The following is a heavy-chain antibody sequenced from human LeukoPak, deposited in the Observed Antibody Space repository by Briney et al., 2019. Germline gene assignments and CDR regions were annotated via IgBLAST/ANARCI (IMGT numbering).Heavy chain of an antibody. J-gene: IGHJ4*02. V-gene: IGHV1-46*01. CDR2: INPSGGST. Sequence: ASGKVSCKASGSIFTSYYMHWVRQAPGPGLERMGTINPSGGSTTYVQSFQGRVTMTRDTSTNTVDMELSSLRSEDTAVYYCARGTYVRPVDWGQGTLVTVSS. CDR1: GSIFTSYY. CDR3: ARGTYVRPVD. D-gene: IGHD4-23*01.